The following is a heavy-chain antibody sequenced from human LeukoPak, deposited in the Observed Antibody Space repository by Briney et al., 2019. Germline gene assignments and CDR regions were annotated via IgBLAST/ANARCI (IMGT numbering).Heavy chain of an antibody. CDR1: GFTFSSYE. J-gene: IGHJ6*04. CDR3: AELGITMIGGV. D-gene: IGHD3-10*02. V-gene: IGHV3-48*03. CDR2: ISSSGSTI. Sequence: GGSLRLSCAASGFTFSSYEMNWVRQAPGRGLEWVSYISSSGSTIYYAASVKGRFTISRDNAKNSLYLQMNCLRAEDTAVYYCAELGITMIGGVWGKGTTVTVSS.